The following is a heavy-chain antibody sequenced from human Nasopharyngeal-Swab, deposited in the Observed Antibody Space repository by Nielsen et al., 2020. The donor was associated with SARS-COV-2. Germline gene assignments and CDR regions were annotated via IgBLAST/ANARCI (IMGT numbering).Heavy chain of an antibody. Sequence: SETLSLTCTVSGGSISSYYWSWIRQPPGKGLEWIGYIYYSGSTSYNPSLKSRVTISVDTSKNQFSLKLSSVTAADTAVYYCARVPPIAVAGKGVDVWGQGTTVTVSS. J-gene: IGHJ6*02. V-gene: IGHV4-59*12. CDR1: GGSISSYY. D-gene: IGHD6-19*01. CDR3: ARVPPIAVAGKGVDV. CDR2: IYYSGST.